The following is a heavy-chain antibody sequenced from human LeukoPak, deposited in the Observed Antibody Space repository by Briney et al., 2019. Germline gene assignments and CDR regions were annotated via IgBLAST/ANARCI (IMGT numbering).Heavy chain of an antibody. D-gene: IGHD3-10*01. J-gene: IGHJ5*02. Sequence: GGSLRLSCAASGFTFSDYYMSWIRQAPGKGLEWVSYISSSGSYTNYADSVKGRFTIFRDSAKNSLYLQMKSLRSEDTAVYYCARGGSYSGSGSSKNWFDPWGQGTLVTVSS. V-gene: IGHV3-11*03. CDR2: ISSSGSYT. CDR3: ARGGSYSGSGSSKNWFDP. CDR1: GFTFSDYY.